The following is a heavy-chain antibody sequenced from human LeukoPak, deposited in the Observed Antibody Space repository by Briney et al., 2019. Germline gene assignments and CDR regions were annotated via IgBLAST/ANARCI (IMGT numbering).Heavy chain of an antibody. CDR3: ARTGPESPTTVTTEGWFDP. CDR2: IYYSGST. CDR1: GGSISSGGYY. J-gene: IGHJ5*02. Sequence: SETLSLTCTVSGGSISSGGYYWSWIRQHPGKGLEWIGYIYYSGSTYYNPSLKSRVTISVDTSKNQFSLKLSSVTAADTAVYYCARTGPESPTTVTTEGWFDPWGQGTLVTVSS. V-gene: IGHV4-31*03. D-gene: IGHD4-17*01.